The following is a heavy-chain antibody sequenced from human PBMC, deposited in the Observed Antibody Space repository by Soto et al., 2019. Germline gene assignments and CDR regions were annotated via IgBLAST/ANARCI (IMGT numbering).Heavy chain of an antibody. CDR3: ARTYSGYDTLWFDP. V-gene: IGHV4-59*01. D-gene: IGHD5-12*01. J-gene: IGHJ5*02. CDR2: IYYSGST. CDR1: GGSISCYY. Sequence: AETLSLTCTVSGGSISCYYWSWIRQPPGKGLEWIGYIYYSGSTNYNPSLKSRVTISVDTSKNQFSLKLSSVTAADTAVYYCARTYSGYDTLWFDPWGQGTLVTVSS.